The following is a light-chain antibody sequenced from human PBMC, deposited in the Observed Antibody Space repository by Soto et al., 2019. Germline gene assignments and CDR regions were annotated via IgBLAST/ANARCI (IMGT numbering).Light chain of an antibody. V-gene: IGLV1-40*01. J-gene: IGLJ1*01. Sequence: QSVLTQPPSVSGAPGQRVTLPCTGSSSNIGAGYDVHWYQQLPGAAPKLLIYGNSNRPSGVPDRFSGSKSGTSASLAITGLQAEDEADYCCQSYDSSLSAYVFGTGTKVTVL. CDR1: SSNIGAGYD. CDR2: GNS. CDR3: QSYDSSLSAYV.